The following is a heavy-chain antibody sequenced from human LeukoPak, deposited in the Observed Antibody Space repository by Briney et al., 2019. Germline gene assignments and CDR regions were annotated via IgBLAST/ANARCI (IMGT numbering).Heavy chain of an antibody. CDR1: GYTFTGYF. V-gene: IGHV1-2*02. J-gene: IGHJ5*02. CDR2: FNLNSGGT. D-gene: IGHD6-6*01. Sequence: ASVRVSSKASGYTFTGYFMHWVGQAPGQGREWMGWFNLNSGGTNYAQKFHGSVSITRDTSIATAYMELSRLTSDDPAVYYCTRGNIATRRGDNWFDPWGQGTLVTVSS. CDR3: TRGNIATRRGDNWFDP.